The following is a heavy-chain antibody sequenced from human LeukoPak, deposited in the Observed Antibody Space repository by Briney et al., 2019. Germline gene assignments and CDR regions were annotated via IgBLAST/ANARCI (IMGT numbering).Heavy chain of an antibody. D-gene: IGHD1-26*01. CDR2: IKSDGITI. J-gene: IGHJ3*02. Sequence: GGSLRLSCAASGFTFSNYMMHWVRQAPGKGLVWVSRIKSDGITITYAGSVKGRFTISRDNAKNTLYLQMNSLRAEDTAVYYCAGDIVGATTNAFDIWGQGTMVTVSS. CDR1: GFTFSNYM. V-gene: IGHV3-74*01. CDR3: AGDIVGATTNAFDI.